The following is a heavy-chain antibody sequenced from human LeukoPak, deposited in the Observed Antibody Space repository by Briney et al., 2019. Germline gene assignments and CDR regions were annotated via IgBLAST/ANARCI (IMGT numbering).Heavy chain of an antibody. CDR2: IRGRGGST. CDR3: ARGYDSSGYFYDAFDI. J-gene: IGHJ3*02. Sequence: GGSLRLSCVASGFTFSSYAMSWVRQARGKGLEWGSGIRGRGGSTYYADSVKGRFTISRDNPKNTLYLQMNSLRAEDTAVYYCARGYDSSGYFYDAFDIWGQGTMVTVSS. V-gene: IGHV3-23*01. D-gene: IGHD3-22*01. CDR1: GFTFSSYA.